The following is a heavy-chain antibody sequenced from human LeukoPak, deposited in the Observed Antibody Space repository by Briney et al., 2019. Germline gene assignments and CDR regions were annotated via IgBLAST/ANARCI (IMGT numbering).Heavy chain of an antibody. CDR1: GGSISSSSYY. J-gene: IGHJ6*03. Sequence: PSETLSLTCTVSGGSISSSSYYWGWIRQPPGKGLEWIGSIYYSGSTYYNPSLKSRVTISVDTSKNQFSLKLSSVTAADTAVYYCARQILYHYYMDVWGKGTTVTVSS. CDR2: IYYSGST. CDR3: ARQILYHYYMDV. V-gene: IGHV4-39*01.